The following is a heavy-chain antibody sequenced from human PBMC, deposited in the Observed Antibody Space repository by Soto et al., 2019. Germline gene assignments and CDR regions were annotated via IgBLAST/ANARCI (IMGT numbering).Heavy chain of an antibody. CDR2: IKQDGSEK. V-gene: IGHV3-7*01. CDR3: ARDSSEAYDLP. D-gene: IGHD5-12*01. J-gene: IGHJ4*02. Sequence: PGGSLRLSCVASGFSFRDFWMSWVRQAPGKGLEWVANIKQDGSEKYYVDSVKGRFTISRDNAKSSLYLQMNTLTEEDTAVYYCARDSSEAYDLPWGPGTLVTVSS. CDR1: GFSFRDFW.